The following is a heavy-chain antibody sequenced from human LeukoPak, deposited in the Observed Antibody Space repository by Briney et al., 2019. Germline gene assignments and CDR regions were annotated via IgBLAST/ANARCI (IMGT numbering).Heavy chain of an antibody. J-gene: IGHJ6*02. CDR2: IIPILGIA. CDR1: GGTFSSYA. D-gene: IGHD5-18*01. CDR3: ARDPLQLWSSRAYYYYYGMDV. Sequence: GASVKVSCKASGGTFSSYAISWVRQAPGQGLEWMGRIIPILGIANYAQKFQGRVTITADKSTSTAYMELSSLRSEDMAVYYCARDPLQLWSSRAYYYYYGMDVWGQGTTVTVSS. V-gene: IGHV1-69*04.